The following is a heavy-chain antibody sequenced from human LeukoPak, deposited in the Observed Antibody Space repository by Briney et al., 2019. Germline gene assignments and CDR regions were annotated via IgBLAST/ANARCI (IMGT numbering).Heavy chain of an antibody. D-gene: IGHD3-3*01. J-gene: IGHJ4*02. CDR3: ARGGRITIFGVVTGFDY. V-gene: IGHV1-18*01. CDR1: GYTFTSYG. CDR2: ISAYNGNT. Sequence: ASVKVSCKASGYTFTSYGISWVRQAPGQGLEWMGWISAYNGNTNYAQKLQGRVTMTTDTSTSTAYMGLRSLRSDDTAVYYCARGGRITIFGVVTGFDYWGQGTLVTVSS.